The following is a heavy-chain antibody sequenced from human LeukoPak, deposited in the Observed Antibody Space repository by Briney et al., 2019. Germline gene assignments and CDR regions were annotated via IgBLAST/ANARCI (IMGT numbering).Heavy chain of an antibody. Sequence: SETLSLTCSVSGDPRSSSYWSWIRQPPGKGLEWIGYSYYSGTTNYSPSLKSRVTISVDTPKNQFSLKLTSVTAADTAIYYCAREEMASGYYFDYWGQGALVTVSS. CDR3: AREEMASGYYFDY. J-gene: IGHJ4*02. D-gene: IGHD5-24*01. V-gene: IGHV4-59*01. CDR1: GDPRSSSY. CDR2: SYYSGTT.